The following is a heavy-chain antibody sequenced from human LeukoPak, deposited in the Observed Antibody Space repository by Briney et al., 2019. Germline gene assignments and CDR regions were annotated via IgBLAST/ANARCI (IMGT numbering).Heavy chain of an antibody. CDR2: INHSGST. CDR3: ARRRGYSSSWYPFDY. J-gene: IGHJ4*02. CDR1: GGSFSGYY. V-gene: IGHV4-34*01. D-gene: IGHD6-13*01. Sequence: KSSETLSLTCAVYGGSFSGYYWSWIRQPPGKGLEWIGEINHSGSTNYNPSLKSRVTISVDTSKNQFSLKPSSVTAADTAVYYCARRRGYSSSWYPFDYWGQGTLVTVSS.